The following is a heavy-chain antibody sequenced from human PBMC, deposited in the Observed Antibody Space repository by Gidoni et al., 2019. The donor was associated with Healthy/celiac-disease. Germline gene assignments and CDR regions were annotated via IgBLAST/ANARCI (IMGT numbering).Heavy chain of an antibody. CDR3: TRLPIITGTTT. D-gene: IGHD1-20*01. CDR2: IRSKANSYAT. CDR1: GFTFSGSA. V-gene: IGHV3-73*01. Sequence: EVQLVESGGGLVQPGVSLKLSCAASGFTFSGSAMHWVRQASGKGLEWVGRIRSKANSYATAYAASVKGRFTISRDDSKNTAYLQMNSLKTEDTAVYYCTRLPIITGTTTWGQGTLVTVSS. J-gene: IGHJ4*02.